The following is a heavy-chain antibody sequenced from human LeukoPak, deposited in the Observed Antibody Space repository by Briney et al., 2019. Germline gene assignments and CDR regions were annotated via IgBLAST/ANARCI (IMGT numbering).Heavy chain of an antibody. Sequence: SGTLSLTSAVSGGSISSSNWWSWVRQPPGKGLEWIGEIYHSGSTNYNPSLKSRVTISVDKSKNQFSLKLSSVTAADTAVYYCAGTFIAAAAYYYYYMDVWGKGTTVTISS. D-gene: IGHD6-13*01. J-gene: IGHJ6*03. CDR2: IYHSGST. CDR3: AGTFIAAAAYYYYYMDV. CDR1: GGSISSSNW. V-gene: IGHV4-4*02.